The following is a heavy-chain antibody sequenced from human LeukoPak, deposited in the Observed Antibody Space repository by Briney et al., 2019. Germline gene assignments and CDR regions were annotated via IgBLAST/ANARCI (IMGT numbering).Heavy chain of an antibody. CDR1: GGPISSGDYY. D-gene: IGHD3-10*01. CDR3: AREARYYGSGSLDWFDP. V-gene: IGHV4-30-4*01. Sequence: SQTLSLTCTVSGGPISSGDYYWSWIRQPPGKGLEWIGYIYYSGSTYYNPSLKSRVTISVDTSKNQFSLKLSSVTAADTAVYYCAREARYYGSGSLDWFDPWGQGTLVTVSS. J-gene: IGHJ5*02. CDR2: IYYSGST.